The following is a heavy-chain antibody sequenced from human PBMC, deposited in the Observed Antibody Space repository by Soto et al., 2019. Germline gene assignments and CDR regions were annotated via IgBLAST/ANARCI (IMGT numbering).Heavy chain of an antibody. D-gene: IGHD2-21*02. CDR1: GGTVASSHW. CDR2: VYHTGDT. V-gene: IGHV4-4*02. CDR3: AREIVTAGGNNYFDP. Sequence: SETLSLTCGVSGGTVASSHWWSWVRQSPGRGLEWIGNVYHTGDTNFNPSLQSRVTFSVDKSNNQFSLRLTPVTAADTAVYFCAREIVTAGGNNYFDPWGPGTPVPVSS. J-gene: IGHJ5*02.